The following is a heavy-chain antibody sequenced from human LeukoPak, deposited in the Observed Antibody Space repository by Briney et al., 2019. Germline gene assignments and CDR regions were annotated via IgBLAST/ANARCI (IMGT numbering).Heavy chain of an antibody. CDR3: AKDPHAIVATASEGDY. Sequence: PGGSLRLSCAASGFTFSSYAMSWVRQAPGKGLEWVSAISGSGGSTYYADSVKGRFTISRDNSKNTLYLQMNSLRAEDTAVYYCAKDPHAIVATASEGDYWGRGTLVTVSS. J-gene: IGHJ4*02. CDR1: GFTFSSYA. CDR2: ISGSGGST. V-gene: IGHV3-23*01. D-gene: IGHD5-12*01.